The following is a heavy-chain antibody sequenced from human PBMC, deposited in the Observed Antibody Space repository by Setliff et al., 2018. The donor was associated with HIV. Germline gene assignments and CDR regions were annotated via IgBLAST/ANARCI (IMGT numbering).Heavy chain of an antibody. D-gene: IGHD2-2*01. CDR1: GFSISTNYY. CDR3: ARHSGGDQLLREFDY. J-gene: IGHJ4*02. CDR2: IYHSGST. V-gene: IGHV4-38-2*01. Sequence: SETLSLTCAVSGFSISTNYYWGWIRQPPGKGLDWIGSIYHSGSTYYNPSLKSRVTISVDTSKNQFSLELSSVAAADTAIFYCARHSGGDQLLREFDYWGQGTLVTVSS.